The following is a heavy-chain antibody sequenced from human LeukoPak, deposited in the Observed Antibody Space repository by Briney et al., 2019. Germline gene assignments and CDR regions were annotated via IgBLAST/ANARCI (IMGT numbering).Heavy chain of an antibody. D-gene: IGHD4-17*01. V-gene: IGHV1-24*01. Sequence: ASVKVSCKVSGYTLTELSMHWVRQAPGKGLEWMGGFDPEDGETIYAQKFQGRVTMTEDTSTDTAYMELSSLRSEDTAVYYCATDRSTTVTSLYAFDIWGQGTIVTVSS. CDR3: ATDRSTTVTSLYAFDI. CDR2: FDPEDGET. CDR1: GYTLTELS. J-gene: IGHJ3*02.